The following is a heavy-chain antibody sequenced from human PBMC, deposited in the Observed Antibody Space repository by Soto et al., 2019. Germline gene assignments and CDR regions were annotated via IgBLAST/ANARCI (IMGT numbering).Heavy chain of an antibody. Sequence: SETLSLTCSVSGDSISYSYWSWIRQSPGKGLEWIGYVHSSGSTNYNPSLRSRVTTSLDTSRNQFSLQLNSVTAADTAVYYCARGYYDSSGYSNTFDIWGQGTMVTVSS. V-gene: IGHV4-59*01. CDR1: GDSISYSY. D-gene: IGHD3-22*01. CDR2: VHSSGST. CDR3: ARGYYDSSGYSNTFDI. J-gene: IGHJ3*02.